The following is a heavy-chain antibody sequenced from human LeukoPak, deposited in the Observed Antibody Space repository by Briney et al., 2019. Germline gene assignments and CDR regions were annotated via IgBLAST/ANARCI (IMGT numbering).Heavy chain of an antibody. V-gene: IGHV3-15*01. CDR1: GFTFSNAW. J-gene: IGHJ4*02. CDR3: TTSLPLWFGELNDY. Sequence: KPGGSLRLSCAASGFTFSNAWMSWVRQAPGKGLEWVGRIKSKTDGGTTDHAAPVKGRFTISRDDSKDTLYLQMNSLKTEDTAVYYCTTSLPLWFGELNDYWGQGTLVTVSS. D-gene: IGHD3-10*01. CDR2: IKSKTDGGTT.